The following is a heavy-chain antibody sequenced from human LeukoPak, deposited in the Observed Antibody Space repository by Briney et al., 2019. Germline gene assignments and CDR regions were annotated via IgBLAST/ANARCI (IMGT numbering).Heavy chain of an antibody. J-gene: IGHJ5*02. CDR3: ARGDPHADL. CDR1: GFDLSTYE. Sequence: GGSLRLSCAASGFDLSTYEMNWVRQAPGKGLEWIADITISGHTKNYADSVKGRFTISRDNARTSLYLQMNSLRVEDTGVYYCARGDPHADLWGQGTLVSVSS. V-gene: IGHV3-48*03. CDR2: ITISGHTK.